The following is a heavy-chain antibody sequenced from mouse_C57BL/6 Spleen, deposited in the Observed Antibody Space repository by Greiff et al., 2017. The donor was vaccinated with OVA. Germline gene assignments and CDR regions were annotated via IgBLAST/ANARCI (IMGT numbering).Heavy chain of an antibody. CDR1: GFSLTSYA. Sequence: VQLKESGPGLVAPSQSLSITCTVSGFSLTSYAISWVRQPPGKGLEWLGVIWTGGGTNYNSALKSRLSISKDNSKSQVFLKMNSLQTDDTARYYCARNEGNDYDGYFDVWGTGTTVTVSS. V-gene: IGHV2-9-1*01. D-gene: IGHD2-4*01. J-gene: IGHJ1*03. CDR2: IWTGGGT. CDR3: ARNEGNDYDGYFDV.